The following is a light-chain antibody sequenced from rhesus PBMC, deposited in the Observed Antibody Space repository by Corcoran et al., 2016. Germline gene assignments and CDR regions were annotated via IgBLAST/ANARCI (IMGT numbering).Light chain of an antibody. Sequence: DIQMTQSPSSLSASVGDRVTVTCRASQDIKKELSWYQQKAGKTPTLLIYAASSLQTGVSSRFSGSGSGTEFTLTISSLQPEDVAAYYCLQDYSGPLTFGGGTKVEIK. J-gene: IGKJ4*01. CDR2: AAS. V-gene: IGKV1-94*01. CDR1: QDIKKE. CDR3: LQDYSGPLT.